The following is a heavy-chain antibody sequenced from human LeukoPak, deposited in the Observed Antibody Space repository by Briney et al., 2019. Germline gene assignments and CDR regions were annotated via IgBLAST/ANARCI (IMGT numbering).Heavy chain of an antibody. Sequence: GGSLRLSCAASGFTFSSYWMSWVRQAPGKGLEWVANIKQDGSDKYYVDSVKGRFTISRDNAKNSLYLQMNSLRAEDTAVYYCARVLAITAAGTSSLRYWGQGTPVTVSS. CDR2: IKQDGSDK. V-gene: IGHV3-7*01. CDR1: GFTFSSYW. D-gene: IGHD6-13*01. J-gene: IGHJ4*02. CDR3: ARVLAITAAGTSSLRY.